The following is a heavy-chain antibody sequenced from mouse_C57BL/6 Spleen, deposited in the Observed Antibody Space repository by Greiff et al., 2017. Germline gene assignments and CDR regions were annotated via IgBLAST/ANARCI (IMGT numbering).Heavy chain of an antibody. J-gene: IGHJ2*01. V-gene: IGHV1-52*01. Sequence: QVQLKQPGAELVRPGSSVKLSCKASGYTFTSYWMHWVKQRPIQGLEWIGNIDPSDSETHYNQKFKDKATLTVDKSSSTAYMQLSSLTSEDSAVYYCARYGYGSSYPYYFDYWGQGTTLTVSS. CDR1: GYTFTSYW. CDR3: ARYGYGSSYPYYFDY. CDR2: IDPSDSET. D-gene: IGHD1-1*01.